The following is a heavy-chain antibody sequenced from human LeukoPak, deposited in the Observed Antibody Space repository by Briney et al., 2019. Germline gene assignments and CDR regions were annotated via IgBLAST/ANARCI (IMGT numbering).Heavy chain of an antibody. Sequence: SETLSLTCAVYGGSFSGYYWSWVRQPPGKGLEGIGEINHSGSTNYNPSLKRPVTISLDTSKHQCSLKLSSVTAADTAVYYCARVRVYGMDVWGQGTTVTVSS. V-gene: IGHV4-34*01. CDR2: INHSGST. J-gene: IGHJ6*02. CDR1: GGSFSGYY. CDR3: ARVRVYGMDV.